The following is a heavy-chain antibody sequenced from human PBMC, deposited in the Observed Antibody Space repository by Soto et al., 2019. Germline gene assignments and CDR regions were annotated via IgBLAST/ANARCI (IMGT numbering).Heavy chain of an antibody. D-gene: IGHD2-15*01. CDR1: GGSISSYC. Sequence: SETLSLTCTVSGGSISSYCWSWIRQPPGKGLEWIGYIYYSGSTNYNPSLKSRVTISVDTSKNQFSLKLSSVTAADTAVYYCASSGYLSWFDPWGQGTLVTVSS. CDR3: ASSGYLSWFDP. CDR2: IYYSGST. J-gene: IGHJ5*02. V-gene: IGHV4-59*01.